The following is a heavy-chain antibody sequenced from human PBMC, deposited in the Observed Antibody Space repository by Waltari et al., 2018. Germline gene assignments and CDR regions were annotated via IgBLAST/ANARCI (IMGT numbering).Heavy chain of an antibody. CDR3: ARVLEWLSNWIDP. CDR1: GGSISSSSYQ. Sequence: QPQLQESGPGLVKPSETLSLTCTVSGGSISSSSYQWGWIRQPPGKGLEWIGNIHYSGNPYYNPSLKSRVNISVDTSKNQFSLKRKSVTAADTAVYYCARVLEWLSNWIDPWGQGTLVTVSS. D-gene: IGHD3-3*01. V-gene: IGHV4-39*07. CDR2: IHYSGNP. J-gene: IGHJ5*02.